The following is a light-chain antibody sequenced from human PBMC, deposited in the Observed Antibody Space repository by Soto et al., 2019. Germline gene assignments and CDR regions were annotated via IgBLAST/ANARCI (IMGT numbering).Light chain of an antibody. CDR1: QSISTS. J-gene: IGKJ4*01. Sequence: DIQMTQSPSSLSASVGDRVTITCRASQSISTSLNWYQQKPGKAPDLLIYTASNLQSGVPSRFSGSGSGTDFTHTILSLQTHDFATYYSQHSYKYSHTHTFGGGTKLELK. V-gene: IGKV1-39*01. CDR3: QHSYKYSHTHT. CDR2: TAS.